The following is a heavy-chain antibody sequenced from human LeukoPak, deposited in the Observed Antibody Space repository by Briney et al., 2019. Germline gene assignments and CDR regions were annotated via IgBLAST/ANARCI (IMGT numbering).Heavy chain of an antibody. Sequence: ASVKVSCKVSGYTLTELSMHWVRQAPGKGLEWMGGFDPEDGETIYAQKFQGRVTMTEDTSTDTAYMELSSLRSEDTAVYYCATALLVMAVYDAFDIWGQGTMVTVSS. D-gene: IGHD2-8*01. CDR2: FDPEDGET. CDR1: GYTLTELS. J-gene: IGHJ3*02. CDR3: ATALLVMAVYDAFDI. V-gene: IGHV1-24*01.